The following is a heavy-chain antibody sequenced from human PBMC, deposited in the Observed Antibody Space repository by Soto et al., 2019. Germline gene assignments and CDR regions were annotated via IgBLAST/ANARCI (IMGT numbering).Heavy chain of an antibody. J-gene: IGHJ4*02. CDR3: ARDGHCISSSCFFLPDY. CDR2: ISGSASNR. Sequence: GGSLRLSCAASGFTFSSYSMSRARQAPGKGLEWVSSISGSASNRHYADSVKGRFTISRDTAENSLYLQLNSLRAEDTALYYCARDGHCISSSCFFLPDYWGQGTLVAISS. V-gene: IGHV3-21*01. CDR1: GFTFSSYS. D-gene: IGHD2-2*01.